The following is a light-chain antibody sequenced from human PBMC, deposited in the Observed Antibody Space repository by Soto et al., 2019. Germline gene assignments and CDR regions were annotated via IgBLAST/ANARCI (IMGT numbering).Light chain of an antibody. Sequence: DIQMTQSPSTLSASVGDRVTITCRASQSINAWLAWYQQQPGKAPKLLIYKASSLQSGVPSRFSGSGSGTEFTLTISSLQPDDFATYYCQQYNSYPWTFGQGTKVEIK. CDR1: QSINAW. CDR3: QQYNSYPWT. V-gene: IGKV1-5*03. J-gene: IGKJ1*01. CDR2: KAS.